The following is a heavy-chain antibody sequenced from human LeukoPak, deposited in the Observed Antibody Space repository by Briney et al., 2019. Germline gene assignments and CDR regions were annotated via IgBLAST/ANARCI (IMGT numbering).Heavy chain of an antibody. V-gene: IGHV4-34*01. CDR3: ARSRGAKVYDY. D-gene: IGHD1-26*01. CDR1: GGSFSGYY. J-gene: IGHJ4*02. Sequence: SETLSFTCAVYGGSFSGYYWSWIRQPPGKGLEWIGEINHSGSTNYNPSLKSRVTISVDTSKNQFSLKLSSVTAADTAVYYCARSRGAKVYDYWGQGTLVTVSS. CDR2: INHSGST.